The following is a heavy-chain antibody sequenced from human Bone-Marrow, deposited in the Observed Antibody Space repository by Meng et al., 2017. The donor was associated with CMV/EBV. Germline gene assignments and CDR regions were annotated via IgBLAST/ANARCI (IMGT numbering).Heavy chain of an antibody. Sequence: GGSLRLSCAASGFTFSSYAMHWVRQAPGKGLEWVAVISYDGSNKYYADSVKGRFTISRDNSKNTLYLQMNSLRAEDTAVYYCARGPVPFPFWSGYPDYWGQGTRVTVSS. V-gene: IGHV3-30-3*01. CDR1: GFTFSSYA. CDR2: ISYDGSNK. D-gene: IGHD3-3*01. J-gene: IGHJ4*02. CDR3: ARGPVPFPFWSGYPDY.